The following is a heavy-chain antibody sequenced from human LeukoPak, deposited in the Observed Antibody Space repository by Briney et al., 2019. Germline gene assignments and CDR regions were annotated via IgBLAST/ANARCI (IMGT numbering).Heavy chain of an antibody. CDR1: GFTFDDYT. Sequence: PGGSLRLSCAASGFTFDDYTMHWVRQAPGKGLEWVSLISWDGGSTYYADSVKGRFTISRDNSKNSLYLQMNSLRTEDTALYYCAKDFDYYDTGGLGYWGREPWSPSPQ. V-gene: IGHV3-43*01. CDR3: AKDFDYYDTGGLGY. D-gene: IGHD3-22*01. J-gene: IGHJ4*02. CDR2: ISWDGGST.